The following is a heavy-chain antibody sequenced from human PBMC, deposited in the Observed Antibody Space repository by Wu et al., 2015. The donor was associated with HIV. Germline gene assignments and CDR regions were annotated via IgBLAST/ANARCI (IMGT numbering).Heavy chain of an antibody. J-gene: IGHJ4*02. CDR1: GYIFTSYS. V-gene: IGHV1-46*01. CDR3: ARVGYGSGKGVDY. Sequence: QVQLVQSGAEVKKPGASVKVSCKASGYIFTSYSMHWVRQAPGQGFEWMGIINPSGGSTTYAQKFQGRVTMTRDTSTGTVYMELSTLRSEDTAVYYCARVGYGSGKGVDYWGQGTLVTVSS. CDR2: INPSGGST. D-gene: IGHD3-10*01.